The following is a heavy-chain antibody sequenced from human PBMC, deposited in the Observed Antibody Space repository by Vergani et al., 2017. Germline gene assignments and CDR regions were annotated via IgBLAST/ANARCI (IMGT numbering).Heavy chain of an antibody. J-gene: IGHJ4*02. D-gene: IGHD7-27*01. CDR3: ARGTRSGALFDY. CDR1: GGSISSGGYY. CDR2: IYYSGST. Sequence: QVQLQESGPGLVKPSQTLSLTCTVSGGSISSGGYYWSWIRQHPGKGLAWIGYIYYSGSTYYNPSLKSRVTISVDTSKNQFSLKLSSVTAADTAVYYCARGTRSGALFDYWGQGTLVTVSS. V-gene: IGHV4-31*03.